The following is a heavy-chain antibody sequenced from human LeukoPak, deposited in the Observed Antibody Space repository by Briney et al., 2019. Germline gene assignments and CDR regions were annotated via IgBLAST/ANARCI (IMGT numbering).Heavy chain of an antibody. CDR3: ARTITIFGALGYFDY. J-gene: IGHJ4*02. CDR2: IYYTGST. D-gene: IGHD3-3*01. V-gene: IGHV4-31*03. CDR1: GASISSGGYS. Sequence: TLSLTCTVSGASISSGGYSWSWVRQHPGKGLEWIGCIYYTGSTYYNPSLERRLTISVATSNNQFSLKVTSVTAADTAVYFCARTITIFGALGYFDYWGQGNLVPVSS.